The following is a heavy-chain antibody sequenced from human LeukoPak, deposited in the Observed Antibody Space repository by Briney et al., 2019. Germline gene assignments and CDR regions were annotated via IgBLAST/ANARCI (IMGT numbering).Heavy chain of an antibody. V-gene: IGHV4-39*01. D-gene: IGHD3-3*01. CDR3: ASQTWSSSGY. J-gene: IGHJ4*02. CDR1: GGSISSSSYY. CDR2: IYYSGST. Sequence: SETLSLTCTVSGGSISSSSYYWGWIRQPPGKGLEWIGSIYYSGSTYYNPSLKCRVTISVDTSKNQFSLKLSSVTAADTAVYYCASQTWSSSGYWGQGTLVTVSS.